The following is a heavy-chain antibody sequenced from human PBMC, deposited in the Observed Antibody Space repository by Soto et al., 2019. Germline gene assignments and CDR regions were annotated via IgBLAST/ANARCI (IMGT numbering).Heavy chain of an antibody. CDR1: GGSVSNKTYY. CDR3: ARTTAVPNTLQSRYFFDF. V-gene: IGHV4-61*01. Sequence: SETLSLTCSVSGGSVSNKTYYWSWIRQPPGKRLEWIGYVYYSGTTNYNPSLKSRVTISIDMSKNQFSLRLSSVTAADTALYYCARTTAVPNTLQSRYFFDFWGQGTLVTVSS. CDR2: VYYSGTT. D-gene: IGHD3-9*01. J-gene: IGHJ4*02.